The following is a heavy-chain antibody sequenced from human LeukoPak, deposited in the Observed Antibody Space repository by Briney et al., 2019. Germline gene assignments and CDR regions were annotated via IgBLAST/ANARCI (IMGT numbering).Heavy chain of an antibody. CDR2: IYYSGST. Sequence: SETLSLTCTVSGGSISSYYWSWIRQPPGKGLEWIGYIYYSGSTNYNPSLKSQVTISVDTSKNQFSLKLSSVTAADTAVYYCASFPPLATALKTNWFDPWGQGTLVTVSS. V-gene: IGHV4-59*01. D-gene: IGHD5-12*01. CDR3: ASFPPLATALKTNWFDP. CDR1: GGSISSYY. J-gene: IGHJ5*02.